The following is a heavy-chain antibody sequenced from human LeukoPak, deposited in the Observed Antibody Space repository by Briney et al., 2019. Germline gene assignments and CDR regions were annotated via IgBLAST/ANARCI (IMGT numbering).Heavy chain of an antibody. D-gene: IGHD7-27*01. J-gene: IGHJ3*02. CDR3: VRVGTSFDI. V-gene: IGHV3-30*03. CDR1: GFMFSNYA. CDR2: ISYDGNLK. Sequence: PGRSLRLSCVASGFMFSNYAMHWVRQAPGKGLEWVAVISYDGNLKHYGDSVQGRFTISRDNPKNTLYLEMNSLRPEDTAVYYCVRVGTSFDIWGQGTMVTVSS.